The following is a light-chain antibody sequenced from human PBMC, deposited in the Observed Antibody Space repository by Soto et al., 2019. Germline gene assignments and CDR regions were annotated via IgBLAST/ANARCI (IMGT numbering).Light chain of an antibody. CDR3: RRFCSPFT. CDR1: QSVDSSY. V-gene: IGKV3-20*01. CDR2: GAS. J-gene: IGKJ3*01. Sequence: EIVLTQSPGTLSLSPGERATLSCRASQSVDSSYLAWYQQKPGQAPRLLIYGASSKATGIPDRFSGSGSGTDFALTISGRVSEDGALYYFRRFCSPFTFDPVIKVDIK.